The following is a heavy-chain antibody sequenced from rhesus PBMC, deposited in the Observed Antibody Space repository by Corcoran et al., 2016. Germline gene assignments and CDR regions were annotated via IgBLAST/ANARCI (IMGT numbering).Heavy chain of an antibody. Sequence: QVQLQESGPGLVKPSETLSIPCTVSGASISSNWWSWIRQPPGKGLEWIGEINVTSGITNDNPSLKSRVTIAKDESKNQFSLKLSSVTAADTAVYYCARPFANWYFDLWGPGTPITISS. CDR1: GASISSNW. V-gene: IGHV4-80*01. CDR2: INVTSGIT. CDR3: ARPFANWYFDL. J-gene: IGHJ2*01.